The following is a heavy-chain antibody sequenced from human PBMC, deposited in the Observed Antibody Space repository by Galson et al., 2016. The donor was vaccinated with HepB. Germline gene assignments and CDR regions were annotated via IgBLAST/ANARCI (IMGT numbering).Heavy chain of an antibody. CDR2: IDRPSGDT. CDR3: ARLAIAGWDNAFDI. J-gene: IGHJ3*02. Sequence: SVKVSCKASGYSFTDYHMHWLRQAPGQGPEWMGRIDRPSGDTKYSQRFQGRVTITRDTSANTAYMELSSLRSEDTAVYYCARLAIAGWDNAFDIWGQGTMVTVSS. CDR1: GYSFTDYH. D-gene: IGHD1-26*01. V-gene: IGHV1/OR15-3*02.